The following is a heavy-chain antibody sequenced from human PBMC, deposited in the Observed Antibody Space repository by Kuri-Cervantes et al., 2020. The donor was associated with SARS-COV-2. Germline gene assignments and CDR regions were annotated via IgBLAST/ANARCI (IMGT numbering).Heavy chain of an antibody. J-gene: IGHJ4*02. CDR1: GFSLSTSGVG. CDR2: IYWDDDK. CDR3: AHHLLHFDY. V-gene: IGHV2-5*05. Sequence: SGPTLVKPTQTLTLTCTFSGFSLSTSGVGVGWIRQPPGEALEWLALIYWDDDKRYGPSLKSRLTITKDTSKNQVVLTMTNMDPVDTATYYYAHHLLHFDYWGQGTLVTVSS.